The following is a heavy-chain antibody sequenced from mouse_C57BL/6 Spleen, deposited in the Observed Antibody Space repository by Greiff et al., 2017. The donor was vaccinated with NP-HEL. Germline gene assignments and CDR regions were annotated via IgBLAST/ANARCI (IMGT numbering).Heavy chain of an antibody. V-gene: IGHV3-6*01. CDR2: ISYDGSN. Sequence: EVKLVESGPGLVKPSQSLSLTCSVTGYSITSGYYWNWIRQFPGNKLEWMGYISYDGSNNYNPSLKNRISITRDTSKNQFFLKLNSVTTEDTATYYCARGDYGNPFAYWGQGTLVTVSA. CDR3: ARGDYGNPFAY. J-gene: IGHJ3*01. D-gene: IGHD2-1*01. CDR1: GYSITSGYY.